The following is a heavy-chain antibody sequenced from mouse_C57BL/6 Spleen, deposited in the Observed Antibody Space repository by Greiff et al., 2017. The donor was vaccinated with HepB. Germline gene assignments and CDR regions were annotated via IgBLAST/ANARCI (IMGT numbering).Heavy chain of an antibody. Sequence: QVQLQQPGAELVKPGASVKMSCKASGYTFTSYWITWVKQRPGQGLEWIGDIYPGSGSTNYNEKFKSKATLTVDTSSSTAYMQLSSLTSEDSAVYYCARPPITTVVAPFDYWGQGTTLTVSS. V-gene: IGHV1-55*01. J-gene: IGHJ2*01. CDR3: ARPPITTVVAPFDY. CDR1: GYTFTSYW. D-gene: IGHD1-1*01. CDR2: IYPGSGST.